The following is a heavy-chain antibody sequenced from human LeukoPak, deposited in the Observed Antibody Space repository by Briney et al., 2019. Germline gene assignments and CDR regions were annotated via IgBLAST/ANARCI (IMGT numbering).Heavy chain of an antibody. J-gene: IGHJ3*02. D-gene: IGHD2-21*02. CDR1: GGSISSSSYY. CDR2: IYYSGST. V-gene: IGHV4-39*01. Sequence: PSETLSLTCTASGGSISSSSYYWGWHRQPPGMGLEWLGSIYYSGSTYYNPSLKSRVTISVDTSKNQFSLKLSSVTAADTAVYYCARQRHIVVVTAMHDAFDIWGQGTMVTVSS. CDR3: ARQRHIVVVTAMHDAFDI.